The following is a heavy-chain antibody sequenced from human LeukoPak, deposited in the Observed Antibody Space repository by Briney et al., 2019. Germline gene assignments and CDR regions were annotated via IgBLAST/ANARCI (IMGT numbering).Heavy chain of an antibody. CDR3: ARYGYYYGAGAPGMDV. J-gene: IGHJ6*03. D-gene: IGHD3-10*01. V-gene: IGHV4-59*11. CDR1: GYSISSHY. CDR2: IYNRART. Sequence: SETLSLTCTVSGYSISSHYWSWIRQPPGKGLEWIGYIYNRARTMYSPSSKSRVTISVDTPKNHFSMKLSSVTAAGTAVYYCARYGYYYGAGAPGMDVWGKGTTVTVSS.